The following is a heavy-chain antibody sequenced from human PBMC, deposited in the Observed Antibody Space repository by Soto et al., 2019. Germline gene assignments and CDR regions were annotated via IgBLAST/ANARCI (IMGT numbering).Heavy chain of an antibody. V-gene: IGHV1-3*01. Sequence: QVQLVQSGAEVKKPGASVKVSCKASGYTFTSYAMHWVRQAPGQRLEWMGWINAGNGNTKYSQKFQGRVTITRDTSASTANMELSSRRSEDTAVYDCARLAIAAAGTGYYYYYGMDVWGQGTTVTVSS. CDR3: ARLAIAAAGTGYYYYYGMDV. CDR1: GYTFTSYA. D-gene: IGHD6-13*01. CDR2: INAGNGNT. J-gene: IGHJ6*02.